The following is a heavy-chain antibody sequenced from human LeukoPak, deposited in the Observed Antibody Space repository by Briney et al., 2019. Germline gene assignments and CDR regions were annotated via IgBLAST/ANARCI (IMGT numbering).Heavy chain of an antibody. D-gene: IGHD3-10*01. CDR1: GYTFTGYY. CDR3: ATYYYGSGSYYRFDP. J-gene: IGHJ5*02. CDR2: INPNSGGT. V-gene: IGHV1-2*02. Sequence: ASVKVSCKASGYTFTGYYMHWVRQAPGQGLEWMGWINPNSGGTSYAQKFQGRVTMTRDTSISTAYMELSRLRSDDTAVYYCATYYYGSGSYYRFDPWGQGTLVTVSS.